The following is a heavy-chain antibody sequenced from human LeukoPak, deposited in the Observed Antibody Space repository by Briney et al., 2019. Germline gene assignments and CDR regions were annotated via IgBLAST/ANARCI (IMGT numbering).Heavy chain of an antibody. CDR2: INPNSGGT. Sequence: ASVKVSCKASGYTFTGYYIHWVRQAPGQGLEWMGWINPNSGGTNYAQKFRDRVTMSTDTSTGTAYLDVRSLTSDDTAVYYCARDHSNWNYAPDFWGQGTLVIVSS. V-gene: IGHV1-2*02. CDR3: ARDHSNWNYAPDF. J-gene: IGHJ4*02. D-gene: IGHD1-7*01. CDR1: GYTFTGYY.